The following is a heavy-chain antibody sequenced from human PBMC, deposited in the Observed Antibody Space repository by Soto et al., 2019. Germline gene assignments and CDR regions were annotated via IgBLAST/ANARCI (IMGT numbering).Heavy chain of an antibody. D-gene: IGHD3-10*01. CDR2: IYYSGST. V-gene: IGHV4-31*03. CDR1: GGSISSGGYY. J-gene: IGHJ5*02. CDR3: ARGMVRGVIPWFDP. Sequence: SETLSLTCTVSGGSISSGGYYWSWIRQHPGKGLEWIGYIYYSGSTYYNPSLKSRVTISVDTSKNQFSLKLSSVTAADTAVYYCARGMVRGVIPWFDPWGQGTLVTVSS.